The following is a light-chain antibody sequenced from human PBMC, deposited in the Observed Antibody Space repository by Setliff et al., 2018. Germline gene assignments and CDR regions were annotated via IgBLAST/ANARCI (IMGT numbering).Light chain of an antibody. CDR2: DDS. J-gene: IGLJ1*01. CDR3: QVWDPASDHRV. Sequence: SYELTQPPSESVAPGKTARITCGGHNIGDKSVHWYQQKPGQAPVLVVYDDSDRPSGIPGRFSGSNSGNTATLTIGRVEAGDEADYYCQVWDPASDHRVFGTGTKVTVL. CDR1: NIGDKS. V-gene: IGLV3-21*03.